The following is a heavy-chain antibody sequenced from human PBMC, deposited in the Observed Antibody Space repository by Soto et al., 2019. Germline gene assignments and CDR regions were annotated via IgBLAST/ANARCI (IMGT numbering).Heavy chain of an antibody. V-gene: IGHV3-23*01. D-gene: IGHD6-19*01. CDR1: GFTFTTFA. Sequence: EVQLLESGGGLVQPGGSLRLSCAASGFTFTTFALTWGRQAPGRGLAWVSAISGSGSSTFYADSVKGRFTISRDNSKNKLYLQMNGLRAEDTAVFYCAKSRYSSGWLFDNWGQGTLVTVSS. J-gene: IGHJ4*02. CDR3: AKSRYSSGWLFDN. CDR2: ISGSGSST.